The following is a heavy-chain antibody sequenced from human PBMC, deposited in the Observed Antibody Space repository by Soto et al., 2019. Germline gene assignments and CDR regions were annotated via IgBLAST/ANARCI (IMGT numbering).Heavy chain of an antibody. D-gene: IGHD3-10*01. CDR1: GGSISTSSYY. CDR2: IYHSGST. CDR3: ARGVFWDSGSSNFDY. V-gene: IGHV4-39*07. J-gene: IGHJ4*02. Sequence: PSETLSLTCTVSGGSISTSSYYWGWIRQPPGKGLEWIGYIYHSGSTYYNPSLKSRVTISVDRSKNQFSLKLSSVTAADTAVYYCARGVFWDSGSSNFDYWGQGTLVTVSS.